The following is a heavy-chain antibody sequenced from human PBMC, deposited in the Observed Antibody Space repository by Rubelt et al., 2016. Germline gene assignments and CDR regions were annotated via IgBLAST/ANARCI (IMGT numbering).Heavy chain of an antibody. J-gene: IGHJ4*02. CDR1: GFTFSTFG. D-gene: IGHD3-22*01. V-gene: IGHV3-30*03. CDR2: ISYDGSNK. Sequence: LVESGGGLVQPGGSLRLSCAASGFTFSTFGMHWVRQAPGKGLEWVTPISYDGSNKYYADSVKGRFTISRDNSKNTLYLQMNSLRAEDTAVYYCAREKWADSSGYYADYWGQGTLVTVSS. CDR3: AREKWADSSGYYADY.